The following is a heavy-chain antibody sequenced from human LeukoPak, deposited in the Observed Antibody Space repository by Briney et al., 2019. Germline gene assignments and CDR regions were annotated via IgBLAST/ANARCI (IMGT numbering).Heavy chain of an antibody. CDR3: ASVAAAGTLFDY. CDR2: IYYSGST. J-gene: IGHJ4*02. Sequence: SETLSLTCTVSGGSISSYYWSWIRQPPGKGPEWIGYIYYSGSTNYNPSLKSRVTISVDTSKNQFSLKLSSVTAADTAVYYCASVAAAGTLFDYWGQGTLVTVSS. V-gene: IGHV4-59*01. D-gene: IGHD6-13*01. CDR1: GGSISSYY.